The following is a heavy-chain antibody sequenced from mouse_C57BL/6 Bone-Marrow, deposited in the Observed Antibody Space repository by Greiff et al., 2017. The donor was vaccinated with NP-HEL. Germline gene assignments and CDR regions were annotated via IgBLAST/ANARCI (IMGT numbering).Heavy chain of an antibody. J-gene: IGHJ1*03. Sequence: VQLQQSGAELVRPGASVKLSCTASGFNIKDDYMHWVKQRPEQGLEWIGWIDPENGDTEYASKFQGKATITADTSSNTAYLQLSSLTSEDTAVYYCTTVPCGTWYFDVWGTGTTVTVSS. D-gene: IGHD1-1*01. V-gene: IGHV14-4*01. CDR3: TTVPCGTWYFDV. CDR1: GFNIKDDY. CDR2: IDPENGDT.